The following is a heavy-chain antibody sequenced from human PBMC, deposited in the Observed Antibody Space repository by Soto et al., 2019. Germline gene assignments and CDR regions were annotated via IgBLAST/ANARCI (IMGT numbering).Heavy chain of an antibody. D-gene: IGHD3-22*01. CDR1: GGTFSSYA. CDR2: IIPIFGTA. V-gene: IGHV1-69*06. Sequence: SVKVSCKASGGTFSSYAISWVRQAPGQGLEWMGGIIPIFGTANYAQKFQGRVTITADKSTSTAYMELSSLRSEDTAVYYCARVSRRYYYDSSGYYYYYGMDVWGQGTMVTVSS. CDR3: ARVSRRYYYDSSGYYYYYGMDV. J-gene: IGHJ6*02.